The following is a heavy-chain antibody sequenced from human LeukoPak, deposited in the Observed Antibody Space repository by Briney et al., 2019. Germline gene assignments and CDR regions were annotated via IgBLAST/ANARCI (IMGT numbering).Heavy chain of an antibody. Sequence: SGTLSLTCAVSGGSISSSNWWSWVRQPPGRGLEWIGEIYHSGSTNYNPSLKSRVTISVDKSKNQFSLKLSSVTAAATAVYYCASVEGYYYYYMDVWGKGTTVTVSS. CDR1: GGSISSSNW. V-gene: IGHV4-4*02. J-gene: IGHJ6*03. CDR2: IYHSGST. CDR3: ASVEGYYYYYMDV.